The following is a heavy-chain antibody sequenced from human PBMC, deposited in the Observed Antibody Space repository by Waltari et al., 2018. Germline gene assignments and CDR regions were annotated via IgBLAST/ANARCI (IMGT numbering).Heavy chain of an antibody. Sequence: QVQLQESGPGLVKPSETLSLTCTVSGGSISSYYWSWIRQPAGQGLEWIGRIYTSGSTNYNPSLKSRVTMSVDTSKNQFSLKLSSVTAADTAVYYCASQLAARPPYYFDYWGQGTLVTVSS. V-gene: IGHV4-4*07. D-gene: IGHD6-6*01. CDR3: ASQLAARPPYYFDY. CDR2: IYTSGST. J-gene: IGHJ4*02. CDR1: GGSISSYY.